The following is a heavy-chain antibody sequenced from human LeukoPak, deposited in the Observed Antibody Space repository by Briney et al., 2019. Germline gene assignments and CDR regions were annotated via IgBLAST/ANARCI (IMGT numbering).Heavy chain of an antibody. CDR2: INTNTGNP. Sequence: ASVKVSCKASGYTFTSYAMNWVRQAPGQGLEWMGWINTNTGNPTYAQGFTGRFVFSLDTSVSMAYLQISSLKAEDTAVYYCARGEAIFGVARVWYYFDYWGQGTLVTVSS. J-gene: IGHJ4*02. CDR1: GYTFTSYA. CDR3: ARGEAIFGVARVWYYFDY. D-gene: IGHD3-3*01. V-gene: IGHV7-4-1*04.